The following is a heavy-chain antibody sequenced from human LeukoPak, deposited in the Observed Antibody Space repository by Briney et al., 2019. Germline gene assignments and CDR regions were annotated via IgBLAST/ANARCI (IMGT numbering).Heavy chain of an antibody. J-gene: IGHJ4*02. Sequence: SVKVSCKASGGAFISYAISWVRQAPGQGLEWMGGIIPIFGTANYAQKFQGRVTITADESTSTVYMELSSLRSEDTAVYYCARAPANKADGKLTEDYWGQGTLVTVSS. CDR1: GGAFISYA. D-gene: IGHD4-23*01. CDR3: ARAPANKADGKLTEDY. V-gene: IGHV1-69*13. CDR2: IIPIFGTA.